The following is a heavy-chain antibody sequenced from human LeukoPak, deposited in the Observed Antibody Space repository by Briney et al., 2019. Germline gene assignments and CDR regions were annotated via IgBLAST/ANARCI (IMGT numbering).Heavy chain of an antibody. CDR1: GFTFSDYY. V-gene: IGHV3-11*01. CDR3: ARDYADYVGYFFFDY. D-gene: IGHD4-17*01. CDR2: ISGGGETT. J-gene: IGHJ4*02. Sequence: GGSLRLSCAASGFTFSDYYMSWIRQAPGKGLEWVSSISGGGETTYYADSAKGRFTISRGNSQNTLYLQMNSLRAEDTAVYYCARDYADYVGYFFFDYWGQGTLVTVSS.